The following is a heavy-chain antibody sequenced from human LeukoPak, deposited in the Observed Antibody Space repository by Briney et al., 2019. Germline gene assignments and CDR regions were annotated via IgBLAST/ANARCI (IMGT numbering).Heavy chain of an antibody. J-gene: IGHJ4*02. Sequence: GGSLRLSCAASGFTFSSYSMSWVRQAPGKGLEWVSVIYSGGSTYYADSVKGRFTISRDNSKNTLYLQMNSLRAEDTAVYYCARGIPSFDYWGQGTLVTVSS. V-gene: IGHV3-53*01. CDR1: GFTFSSYS. D-gene: IGHD5-18*01. CDR2: IYSGGST. CDR3: ARGIPSFDY.